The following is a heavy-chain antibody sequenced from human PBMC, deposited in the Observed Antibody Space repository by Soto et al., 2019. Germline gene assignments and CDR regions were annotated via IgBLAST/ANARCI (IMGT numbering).Heavy chain of an antibody. CDR1: GGSISSGGYY. Sequence: QVQLQESGPGLVKPSQTLSLTCTVSGGSISSGGYYWSWIRQHPGKGLEWIGYIYYSGSTYYNPSLNSRVTIAVDTSKNQFSLKLSSVTAADTAVYYCAREGGIVGATAADYWGQGTLVTVSS. CDR2: IYYSGST. J-gene: IGHJ4*02. D-gene: IGHD1-26*01. CDR3: AREGGIVGATAADY. V-gene: IGHV4-31*03.